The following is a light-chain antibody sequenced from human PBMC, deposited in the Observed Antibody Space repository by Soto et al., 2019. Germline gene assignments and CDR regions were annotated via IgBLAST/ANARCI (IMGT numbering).Light chain of an antibody. J-gene: IGKJ3*01. CDR3: QQYDHWPPFT. Sequence: VMTQSPATLSVSPGERATLSCRASQSISTNLAWYQQRPGQAPRLLIYAASTRATGVPARFSGSRSGTDFTLTISSLQSEDFAVYHCQQYDHWPPFTFGPGTKVDIK. CDR2: AAS. V-gene: IGKV3-15*01. CDR1: QSISTN.